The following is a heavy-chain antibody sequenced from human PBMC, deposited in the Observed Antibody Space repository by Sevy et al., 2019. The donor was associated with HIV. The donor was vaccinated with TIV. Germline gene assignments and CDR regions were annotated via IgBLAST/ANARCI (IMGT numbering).Heavy chain of an antibody. CDR1: GFSFSYYG. J-gene: IGHJ6*02. V-gene: IGHV3-30*18. CDR3: ANAYSGSYSHSYLYALDV. Sequence: GGSLRLSCIGSGFSFSYYGIHWVRQSPGKGLDWVALISHDGINEYYADSVKGRFTIPRDNSKNTVNLEMNSLRNEDTAIYFCANAYSGSYSHSYLYALDVWGQGTTVTASS. D-gene: IGHD1-26*01. CDR2: ISHDGINE.